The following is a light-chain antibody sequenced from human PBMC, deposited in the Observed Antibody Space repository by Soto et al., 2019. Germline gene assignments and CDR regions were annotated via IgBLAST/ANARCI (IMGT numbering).Light chain of an antibody. Sequence: QSALTQPASVSGSPGQSITISCTGTSSDVGGYNYVSWYQHHPGKAPKLMIYDVSHRPSGVSNHFSGSKSGNTASLTISGLQAEDEGDYYCSSYTSSGTRIFGGGTKVTVL. CDR2: DVS. CDR3: SSYTSSGTRI. CDR1: SSDVGGYNY. V-gene: IGLV2-14*03. J-gene: IGLJ2*01.